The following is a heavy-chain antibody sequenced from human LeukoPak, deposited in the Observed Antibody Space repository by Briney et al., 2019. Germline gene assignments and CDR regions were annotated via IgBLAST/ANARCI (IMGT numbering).Heavy chain of an antibody. CDR1: EFTFRSYD. V-gene: IGHV3-30*03. D-gene: IGHD6-19*01. CDR2: ISYDGSNK. CDR3: ARLDASGLDY. Sequence: GGCLRLSCVASEFTFRSYDMHWVRQAPGKGLEWVAVISYDGSNKDYADSVKGRFTISRDDAKNSLYLQMNSLRADDTAVYYCARLDASGLDYWGQGTLVTVSS. J-gene: IGHJ4*02.